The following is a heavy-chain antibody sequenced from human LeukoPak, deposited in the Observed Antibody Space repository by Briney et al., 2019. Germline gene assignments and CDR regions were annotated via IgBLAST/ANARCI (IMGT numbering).Heavy chain of an antibody. CDR2: MFYSGNT. CDR3: ARRSKRELPDY. V-gene: IGHV4-4*07. CDR1: GASITSYH. D-gene: IGHD1-26*01. J-gene: IGHJ4*02. Sequence: SETLSLTCTVSGASITSYHWSWIRQPAGKGLEWIGRMFYSGNTDYNPSLKSRLTMSIDTSKNQFSLKLSSVTAADTAVYYCARRSKRELPDYWGQGTLVTVSS.